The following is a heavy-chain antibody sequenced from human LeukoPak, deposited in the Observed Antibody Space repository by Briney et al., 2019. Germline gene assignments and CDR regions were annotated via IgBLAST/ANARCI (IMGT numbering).Heavy chain of an antibody. Sequence: KPSQTLSLTCTVSGGSISSGSYYWSWIRQPAGKGLEWIGRIYTSGSTNYNPSLKSRVTISVDTSKNQFSLKLSSVTAADTAVYYCARTGRDLRSLEWFPLKCDWGQGTLVTVSS. D-gene: IGHD3-3*01. V-gene: IGHV4-61*02. CDR1: GGSISSGSYY. J-gene: IGHJ4*02. CDR2: IYTSGST. CDR3: ARTGRDLRSLEWFPLKCD.